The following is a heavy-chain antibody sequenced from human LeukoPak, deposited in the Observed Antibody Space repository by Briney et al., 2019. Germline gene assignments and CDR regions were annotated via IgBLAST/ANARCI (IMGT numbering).Heavy chain of an antibody. V-gene: IGHV3-49*04. J-gene: IGHJ4*02. CDR1: GFTFSSYS. D-gene: IGHD3-10*01. CDR2: IRSKAYGGTT. CDR3: TREVVLLWFGEPPYFDY. Sequence: GGSLRLSCAASGFTFSSYSMNWVRQAPGKGLEWVGFIRSKAYGGTTEYAASVKGRFTISRDDSKSIAYLQMNSLKTEDTAVYYCTREVVLLWFGEPPYFDYWGQGTLVTVSS.